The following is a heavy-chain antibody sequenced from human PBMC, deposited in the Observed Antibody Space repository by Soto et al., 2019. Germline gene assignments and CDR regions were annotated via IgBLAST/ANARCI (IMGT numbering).Heavy chain of an antibody. D-gene: IGHD3-9*01. CDR3: ARLEGLATISYYFDF. J-gene: IGHJ4*02. CDR1: GDSINSDKYY. Sequence: SETLSLTCSVSGDSINSDKYYWGWIRQPPGKGLEWIGSIYFRGNTYYIPSLQTRVTISLDKSKSQFSLKLNSVTAADSAVYFCARLEGLATISYYFDFWGQGALVTVSS. V-gene: IGHV4-39*01. CDR2: IYFRGNT.